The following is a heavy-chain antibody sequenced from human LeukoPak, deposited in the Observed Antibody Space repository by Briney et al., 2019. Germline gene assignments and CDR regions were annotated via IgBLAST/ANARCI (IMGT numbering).Heavy chain of an antibody. CDR2: ISAYNGNT. Sequence: GASVKLSCTASGYTFTSYGISWVRQAPGQGLEWMGRISAYNGNTNYAQKLQGRVTMTTDTSTSTAYMELRSLRSDDTAVYYCARVPAGRFLEWPTDLYYYYMDVWGKGTTVTVSS. J-gene: IGHJ6*03. V-gene: IGHV1-18*01. CDR3: ARVPAGRFLEWPTDLYYYYMDV. D-gene: IGHD3-3*01. CDR1: GYTFTSYG.